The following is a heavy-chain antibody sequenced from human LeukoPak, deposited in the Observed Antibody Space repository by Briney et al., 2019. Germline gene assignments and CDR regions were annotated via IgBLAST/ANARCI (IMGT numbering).Heavy chain of an antibody. V-gene: IGHV4-61*02. J-gene: IGHJ5*02. CDR2: IYTSGST. CDR1: GGSISSGSYY. CDR3: ARNWNHPYNWFDP. D-gene: IGHD1-14*01. Sequence: SQTLSLTCTVSGGSISSGSYYWSWIRQPAGKGLEWIGRIYTSGSTNYNPSLKSRVTISVDTSKNQFSLKLSSVTAADTAVYYCARNWNHPYNWFDPWGQGTLVTVSS.